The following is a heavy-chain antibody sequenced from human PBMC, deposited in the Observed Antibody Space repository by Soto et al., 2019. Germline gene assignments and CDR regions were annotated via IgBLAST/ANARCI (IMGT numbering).Heavy chain of an antibody. CDR1: GFRFSSYE. D-gene: IGHD5-12*01. V-gene: IGHV3-48*03. J-gene: IGHJ6*02. Sequence: EEHVEESGGGLFQPGGSLRLSCIVSGFRFSSYEMNWVRQTPGKGLEWISYIRESGSIIYYADSVKGRFTIFRDNAKNLLYLQMASLGAADTAVSYCARGPRGHMDVWGLGTSVTVSS. CDR2: IRESGSII. CDR3: ARGPRGHMDV.